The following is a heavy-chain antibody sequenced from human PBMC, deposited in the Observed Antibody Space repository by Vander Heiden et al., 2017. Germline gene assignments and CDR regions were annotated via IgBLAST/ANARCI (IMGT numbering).Heavy chain of an antibody. Sequence: EVQLVESGGGFVQPGGSLELSCSASGITFSDHYMDWVRQAPGKGLEWVGRSRNKANSYTTEYAASVKGRFTISRDDSKNSLYLQMNSLKTEDTAVYFCARGFKSFDMWGQGTVVTVSS. D-gene: IGHD3-3*01. CDR3: ARGFKSFDM. V-gene: IGHV3-72*01. CDR1: GITFSDHY. CDR2: SRNKANSYTT. J-gene: IGHJ3*02.